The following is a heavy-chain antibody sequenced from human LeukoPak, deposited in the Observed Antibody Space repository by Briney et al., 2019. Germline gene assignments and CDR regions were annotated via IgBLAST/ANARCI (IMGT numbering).Heavy chain of an antibody. Sequence: GGSLRLSCAASGFTFDDYAMHWVRQAPGKGLEWVSGISWNSGSIGYADSVKGRFTISRDNAKNSLYLQMNSLRAEDTALYYCAKSGSSGPFDYWGQGTLVTVSS. J-gene: IGHJ4*02. V-gene: IGHV3-9*01. CDR2: ISWNSGSI. D-gene: IGHD6-19*01. CDR3: AKSGSSGPFDY. CDR1: GFTFDDYA.